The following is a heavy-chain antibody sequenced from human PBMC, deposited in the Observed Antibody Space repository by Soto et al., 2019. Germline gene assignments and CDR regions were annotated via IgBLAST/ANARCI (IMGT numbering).Heavy chain of an antibody. Sequence: QVQLVESGGGVVQPGRSLRLSCAASGFTFSSYGMHWVRQAPGKGLEWVAVISYDGNNKYYADSVKGRFTISRDNSKNTRYLQMNSLRPEDTAVYYCAKDKYGDYGLALYYYYYGMDVWGQGTTVTVSS. CDR2: ISYDGNNK. CDR3: AKDKYGDYGLALYYYYYGMDV. CDR1: GFTFSSYG. D-gene: IGHD4-17*01. V-gene: IGHV3-30*18. J-gene: IGHJ6*02.